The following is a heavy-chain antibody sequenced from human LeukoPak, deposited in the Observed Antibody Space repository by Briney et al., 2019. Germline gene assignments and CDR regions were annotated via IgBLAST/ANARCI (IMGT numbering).Heavy chain of an antibody. Sequence: PSQTLSLTCTVSGGSISSGSYYWSWIRQPAGKGLEWIGRIYTSGSTNYNPSLKSRVTISVDTSKNQFSLKLSSVTAADTAVYYCAREQVVPAANNWFDXWGQGXXVTV. J-gene: IGHJ5*02. CDR2: IYTSGST. CDR1: GGSISSGSYY. V-gene: IGHV4-61*02. D-gene: IGHD2-2*01. CDR3: AREQVVPAANNWFDX.